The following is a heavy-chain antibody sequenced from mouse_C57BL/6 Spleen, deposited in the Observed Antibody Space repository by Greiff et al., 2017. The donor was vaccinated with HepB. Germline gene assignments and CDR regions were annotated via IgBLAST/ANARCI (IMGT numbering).Heavy chain of an antibody. Sequence: EVKLMESGGDLVKPGGSLKLSCAASGFTFSSYGMSWVRQTPDKRLEWVATISSGGSYTYYPDSVKGRFTISRDNAKNTLYLQMSSLKSEDTAMYYCARQEDSSGFDYWGQGTTLTVSS. D-gene: IGHD3-2*02. CDR3: ARQEDSSGFDY. J-gene: IGHJ2*01. CDR1: GFTFSSYG. CDR2: ISSGGSYT. V-gene: IGHV5-6*01.